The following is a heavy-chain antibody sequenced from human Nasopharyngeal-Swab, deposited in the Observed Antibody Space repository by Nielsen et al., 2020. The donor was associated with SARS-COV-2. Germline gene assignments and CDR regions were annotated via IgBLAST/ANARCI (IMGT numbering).Heavy chain of an antibody. CDR2: IYTSGST. CDR3: ARVGGSSWRHYYYYYGMDV. Sequence: SETLSLTCTVSGGSISSYYWSWIRQPAGKGLEWIGRIYTSGSTNYNPSLKSRVTISVDTSKNQFSLKLSSVTAADTAVYYCARVGGSSWRHYYYYYGMDVWGQGTTVTVSS. V-gene: IGHV4-4*07. D-gene: IGHD6-13*01. J-gene: IGHJ6*02. CDR1: GGSISSYY.